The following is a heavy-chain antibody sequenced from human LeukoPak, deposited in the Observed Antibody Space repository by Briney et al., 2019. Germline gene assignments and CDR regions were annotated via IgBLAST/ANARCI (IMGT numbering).Heavy chain of an antibody. CDR1: GFTFSSYS. CDR3: ASVACSAVTCFGFLFFDY. CDR2: ISSSSSYI. D-gene: IGHD2-15*01. Sequence: GGSLRLSCAASGFTFSSYSMNWVRQAPGKGLEWVSSISSSSSYIYYADSVKGRFTISRDNAKNSLYLQMNSLRAEDTAVYYCASVACSAVTCFGFLFFDYWGQGTLVTVSS. V-gene: IGHV3-21*01. J-gene: IGHJ4*02.